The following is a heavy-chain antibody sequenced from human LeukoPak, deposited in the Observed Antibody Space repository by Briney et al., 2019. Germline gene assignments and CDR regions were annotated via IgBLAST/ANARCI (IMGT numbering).Heavy chain of an antibody. CDR2: INSDGSST. D-gene: IGHD1-26*01. CDR3: ARVNRVGANSDY. Sequence: GGSLRLSCAASGFTFSSYWMHWVRQAPGKGLVWVSRINSDGSSTSYADSVKGRFTVSRDNAKNTLYLQMNSLRAEDTAVYYCARVNRVGANSDYWGQGTLVTVSS. V-gene: IGHV3-74*01. J-gene: IGHJ4*02. CDR1: GFTFSSYW.